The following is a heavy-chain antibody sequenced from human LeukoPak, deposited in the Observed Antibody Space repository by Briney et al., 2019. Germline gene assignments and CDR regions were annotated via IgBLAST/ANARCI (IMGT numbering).Heavy chain of an antibody. CDR2: FWRSAST. D-gene: IGHD3-16*01. V-gene: IGHV4-38-2*02. CDR1: GYSINIGYY. J-gene: IGHJ5*02. Sequence: SETLSLTCTVSGYSINIGYYWGWIRQPPGKGLEWIGGFWRSASTNYNPSLKSRVTISVDTSKNQFSLKLSSVTAADTAIYYCVTSPHDHGNHNRCDPWGQGTLVTVPS. CDR3: VTSPHDHGNHNRCDP.